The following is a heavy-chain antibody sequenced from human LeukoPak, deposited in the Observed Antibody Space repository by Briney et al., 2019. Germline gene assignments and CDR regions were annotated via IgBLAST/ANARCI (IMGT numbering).Heavy chain of an antibody. D-gene: IGHD5-18*01. CDR3: ARVNSYGLYYFDY. CDR2: ISSSGSTI. Sequence: GGSLRLSCAASGFTFSDYYMSWIRQAPGKGLEWVSYISSSGSTIYYADSVKGRFTISRDNAKNSLCLQMNSLRAEDTAVYYCARVNSYGLYYFDYWGQGTLVTVSS. J-gene: IGHJ4*02. CDR1: GFTFSDYY. V-gene: IGHV3-11*04.